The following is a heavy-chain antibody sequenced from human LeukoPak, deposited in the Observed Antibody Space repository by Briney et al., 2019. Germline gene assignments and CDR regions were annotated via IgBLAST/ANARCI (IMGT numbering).Heavy chain of an antibody. CDR2: IWYDGSNK. J-gene: IGHJ4*02. V-gene: IGHV3-33*01. D-gene: IGHD1-26*01. CDR1: GFTFSSYG. Sequence: PGGSLRLSCAASGFTFSSYGMHWVRQAPGKGLEWVAVIWYDGSNKYYADSVKGRFTISRDNSKNTLYLQMNSLRAEDTAVYYCARALSGSHFEYWGQGTLVTVSS. CDR3: ARALSGSHFEY.